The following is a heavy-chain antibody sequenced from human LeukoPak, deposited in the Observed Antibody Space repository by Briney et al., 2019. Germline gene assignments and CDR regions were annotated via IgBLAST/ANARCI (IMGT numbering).Heavy chain of an antibody. CDR1: DYSISSGYY. D-gene: IGHD4-11*01. Sequence: ASETLSLTCTVSDYSISSGYYWAWIRQPPGKGLEWIGCIYHSGNTYYNPSLKSRVTISVDTSKNQFSLRLTSVTAADTAVYYCARELADYSNYPRYFEYWGQGTLVTVSS. V-gene: IGHV4-38-2*02. J-gene: IGHJ4*02. CDR3: ARELADYSNYPRYFEY. CDR2: IYHSGNT.